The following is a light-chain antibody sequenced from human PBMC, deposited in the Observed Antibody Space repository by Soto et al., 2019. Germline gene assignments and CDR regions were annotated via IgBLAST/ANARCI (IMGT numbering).Light chain of an antibody. V-gene: IGKV4-1*01. CDR1: QTVLYTSNNKNY. J-gene: IGKJ3*01. CDR3: QQYYSSPFT. CDR2: WAS. Sequence: DIVMTPSPDSLAVSLGERATINCKSSQTVLYTSNNKNYLAWYQQKPGQPPKLLIYWASTRESGVPDRFSGSGSGTDFTLTISSLQAEDVAVYYCQQYYSSPFTFGPGTKVAIK.